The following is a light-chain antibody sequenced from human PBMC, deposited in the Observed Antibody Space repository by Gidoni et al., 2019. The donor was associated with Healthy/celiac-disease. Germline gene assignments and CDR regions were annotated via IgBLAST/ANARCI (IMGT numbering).Light chain of an antibody. CDR2: AAS. V-gene: IGKV1-39*01. Sequence: DIQMTQSPSSLSASVGDRVTITCRASQSISSYLNWYQQKPGKAPKLLIYAASSLQRGVPSRFSGSGSGTDFTLTIISLQPEDFATYYCQPSYSTPLTFGQGTKVEIK. J-gene: IGKJ1*01. CDR3: QPSYSTPLT. CDR1: QSISSY.